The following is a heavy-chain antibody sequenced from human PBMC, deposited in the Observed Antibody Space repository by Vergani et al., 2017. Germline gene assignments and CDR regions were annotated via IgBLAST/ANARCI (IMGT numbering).Heavy chain of an antibody. D-gene: IGHD1-1*01. V-gene: IGHV3-66*01. CDR3: VRSKVQLERRTAFDI. CDR1: GFTFDDYA. Sequence: EVQLVESGGGLVQPGRSLRLSCAASGFTFDDYAMHWVRQAPGKGLEWVSVIYSGGSTYYADSVKGRFTISRDNSKNTLYLQMNSLRAEDTAVYYCVRSKVQLERRTAFDIWGQGTMVTVSS. CDR2: IYSGGST. J-gene: IGHJ3*02.